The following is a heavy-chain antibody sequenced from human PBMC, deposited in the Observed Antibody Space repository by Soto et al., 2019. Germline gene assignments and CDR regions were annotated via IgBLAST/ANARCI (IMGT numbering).Heavy chain of an antibody. J-gene: IGHJ6*03. D-gene: IGHD3-10*01. CDR3: ARDLGSGPKTKYYYMDV. CDR1: GGSISSYY. CDR2: IYYSGST. V-gene: IGHV4-59*01. Sequence: SETLSLTCTVSGGSISSYYWSWIRQPPGKGLEWIGYIYYSGSTNYNPSLKSRVTISVDTSKNQFSLKLSSVTAADTAVYYCARDLGSGPKTKYYYMDVWGKGTTVTVSS.